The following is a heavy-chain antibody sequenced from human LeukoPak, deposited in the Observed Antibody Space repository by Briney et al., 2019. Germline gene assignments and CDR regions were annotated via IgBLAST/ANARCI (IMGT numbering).Heavy chain of an antibody. V-gene: IGHV3-23*01. J-gene: IGHJ5*02. D-gene: IGHD5-12*01. CDR2: ISSSGVNT. Sequence: GGSLRLSCAASGFTFSSYAMSWVRQAPGKGLGWVSGISSSGVNTDYADSVKGRFTILKDSSEKTLYLQMNGLRADDTAVYFCARGRSGYISAYESWGQGTLVIVSS. CDR1: GFTFSSYA. CDR3: ARGRSGYISAYES.